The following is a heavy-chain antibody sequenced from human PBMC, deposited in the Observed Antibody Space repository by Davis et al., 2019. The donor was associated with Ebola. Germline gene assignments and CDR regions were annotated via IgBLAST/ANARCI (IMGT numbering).Heavy chain of an antibody. D-gene: IGHD1-1*01. J-gene: IGHJ3*02. CDR2: ITPFNGNT. V-gene: IGHV1-45*01. Sequence: SVKVSCKASGYTFTSYGISWVRQAPGQALEWMGWITPFNGNTNYAQKFQDRVTITRDRSMSTAYMELSSLRSEDTAMYYCARGPTGTTGDAFDIWGQGTMVTVSS. CDR3: ARGPTGTTGDAFDI. CDR1: GYTFTSYG.